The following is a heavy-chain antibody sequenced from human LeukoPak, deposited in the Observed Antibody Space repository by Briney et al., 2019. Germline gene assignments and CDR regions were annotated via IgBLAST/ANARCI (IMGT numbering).Heavy chain of an antibody. CDR1: GFTFGDYA. D-gene: IGHD3-10*01. V-gene: IGHV3-49*03. CDR2: IRSKAYGGTT. J-gene: IGHJ4*02. CDR3: ARVARGPYYFDH. Sequence: GGSLRLSCTASGFTFGDYAMSWFRQAPGKGLEWVGLIRSKAYGGTTEYAASVKGRFTISRDDSKSIAYLQMNSLKTEDTAVYYCARVARGPYYFDHWGQGTLVTVSS.